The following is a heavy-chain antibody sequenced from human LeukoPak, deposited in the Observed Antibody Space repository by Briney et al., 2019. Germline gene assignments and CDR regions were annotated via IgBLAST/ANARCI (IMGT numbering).Heavy chain of an antibody. J-gene: IGHJ6*03. Sequence: SETLSLTCAVYGGSFSGYYWSWIRQPPGKGLEWIGEINHSGSTNYNPSLKSRVTISVDTSKNQFSLKLSSVTAADTAVYYCARRCSSTSCYHRHSHMDVWGKGTTVTVSS. CDR2: INHSGST. V-gene: IGHV4-34*01. CDR3: ARRCSSTSCYHRHSHMDV. D-gene: IGHD2-2*01. CDR1: GGSFSGYY.